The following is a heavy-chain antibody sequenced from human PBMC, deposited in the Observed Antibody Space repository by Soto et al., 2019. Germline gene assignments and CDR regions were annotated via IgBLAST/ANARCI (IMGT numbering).Heavy chain of an antibody. D-gene: IGHD6-19*01. J-gene: IGHJ4*02. Sequence: GGSLRLSCAASGFTFSSYSMNWVRQAPGKGLEWVSSISSSSSYIYYADSVKGRFTISRDNAKNSLYLQMNSLRAEDTAVYYCARVHSSGWHYFDYWGQGTLVTVSS. V-gene: IGHV3-21*01. CDR3: ARVHSSGWHYFDY. CDR1: GFTFSSYS. CDR2: ISSSSSYI.